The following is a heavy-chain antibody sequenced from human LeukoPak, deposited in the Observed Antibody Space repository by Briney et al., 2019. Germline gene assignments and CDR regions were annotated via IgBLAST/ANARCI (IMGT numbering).Heavy chain of an antibody. Sequence: GGSLRLSCTASGFTFSSYWMSWVRQAPGKGLEWVANIKEDGSEMYYVDSVKGRLTISRDNAKNSLNLQMNSLRAEDTAVYYCARAFNYDSSGYKPLYYFDYWGQGTLVTVSS. CDR3: ARAFNYDSSGYKPLYYFDY. CDR1: GFTFSSYW. CDR2: IKEDGSEM. D-gene: IGHD3-22*01. V-gene: IGHV3-7*02. J-gene: IGHJ4*02.